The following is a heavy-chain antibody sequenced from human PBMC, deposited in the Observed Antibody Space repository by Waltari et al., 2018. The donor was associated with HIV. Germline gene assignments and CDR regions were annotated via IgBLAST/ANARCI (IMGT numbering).Heavy chain of an antibody. D-gene: IGHD1-26*01. Sequence: QVQLVESGGGVVQPGGSLRLSCVASGFTFDNYVIHWVRQAPGKGLDCVASISYDGRHIYYADSVNGRFTISRDNSKNTVYLQMTSLRPEDTTVYSCAKEGWDLLEFGYYFDSWGQGTLVTVSS. CDR3: AKEGWDLLEFGYYFDS. CDR1: GFTFDNYV. CDR2: ISYDGRHI. V-gene: IGHV3-30*18. J-gene: IGHJ4*01.